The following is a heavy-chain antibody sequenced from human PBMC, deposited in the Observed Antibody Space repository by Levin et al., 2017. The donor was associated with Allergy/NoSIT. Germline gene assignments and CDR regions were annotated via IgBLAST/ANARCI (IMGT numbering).Heavy chain of an antibody. CDR3: ARLISWDGSSWSRHFDY. J-gene: IGHJ4*01. CDR2: IYSSGIT. D-gene: IGHD6-13*01. V-gene: IGHV4-59*08. CDR1: GGSISSSY. Sequence: SQTLSLTCTVSGGSISSSYWSWIRQSPGKGLEWIGYIYSSGITNYNPSLKSRVTISLDTSKNQFSLRLSSLTAADTAVYYCARLISWDGSSWSRHFDYWGQGTQVTVSS.